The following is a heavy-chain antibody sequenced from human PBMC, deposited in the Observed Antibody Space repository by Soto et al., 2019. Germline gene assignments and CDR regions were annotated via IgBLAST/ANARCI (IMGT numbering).Heavy chain of an antibody. CDR1: GGSFSGYY. Sequence: PSETLSLTCAVYGGSFSGYYWSWIRQPPGKGLEWIGEINHSGSTNYNPSLKSRVTISVDTSKNQFSLKLSSVTAADTAVYYCARSSRGYSRRNWLDPWGQGTLVTVSS. V-gene: IGHV4-34*01. CDR2: INHSGST. D-gene: IGHD5-18*01. J-gene: IGHJ5*02. CDR3: ARSSRGYSRRNWLDP.